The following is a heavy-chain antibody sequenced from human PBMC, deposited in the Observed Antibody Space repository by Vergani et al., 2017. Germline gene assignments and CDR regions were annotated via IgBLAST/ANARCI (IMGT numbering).Heavy chain of an antibody. Sequence: EVPLVQSGAEVKKPGESLKISCPISGYSFTNYWIVCVRQMPGKGLEWMGIIHPADSDTRYSPSFQGQVTISVDKSISTAYLHRSSLRASDSAMYYCARLYGRDSSGSKYFDYWGQGTLVTVSS. CDR3: ARLYGRDSSGSKYFDY. CDR1: GYSFTNYW. D-gene: IGHD3-22*01. J-gene: IGHJ4*02. CDR2: IHPADSDT. V-gene: IGHV5-51*01.